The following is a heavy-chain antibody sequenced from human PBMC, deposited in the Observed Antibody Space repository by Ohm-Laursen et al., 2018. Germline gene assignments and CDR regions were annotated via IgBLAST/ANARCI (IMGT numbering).Heavy chain of an antibody. V-gene: IGHV3-9*02. J-gene: IGHJ5*02. CDR2: INWITGNI. CDR1: GFTSDDYA. Sequence: SLRLSCTASGFTSDDYAMHWVRQAPGKGLEWVSGINWITGNIGCADSVKGRFTISRDSSENTVYFQMNDLRAEDTALYYCAKARSAVVFAASNHWGQGALVIVSS. CDR3: AKARSAVVFAASNH. D-gene: IGHD2-15*01.